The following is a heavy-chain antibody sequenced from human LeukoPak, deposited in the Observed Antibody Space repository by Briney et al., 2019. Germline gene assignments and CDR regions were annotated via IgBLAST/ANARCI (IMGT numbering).Heavy chain of an antibody. J-gene: IGHJ1*01. CDR2: ILYDGSNK. D-gene: IGHD2-2*01. CDR1: GLTFSSYG. V-gene: IGHV3-30*03. CDR3: PRVVSLCWSCPSCPQDL. Sequence: GGSLKVSWEASGLTFSSYGIRWGRQDPGEGLEWEGVILYDGSNKRYAYSVKGRFTASRDNPKNPLYLQMHSLRAADTAVCYCPRVVSLCWSCPSCPQDLWGQGTLVTVSS.